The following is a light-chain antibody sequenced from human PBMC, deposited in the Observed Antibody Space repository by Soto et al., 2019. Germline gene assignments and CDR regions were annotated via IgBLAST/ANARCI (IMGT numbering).Light chain of an antibody. V-gene: IGLV2-14*01. Sequence: QSVLTQPASVSGSPGQSIAISCTGTSSDVGGYTYVSWYQQHPGKAPQLMIYDVSNRPSGVSNRFSGSKSGNTASLTITGLQAEDEADYYCSSYTTSSTYVFGTGTKLTVL. J-gene: IGLJ1*01. CDR2: DVS. CDR3: SSYTTSSTYV. CDR1: SSDVGGYTY.